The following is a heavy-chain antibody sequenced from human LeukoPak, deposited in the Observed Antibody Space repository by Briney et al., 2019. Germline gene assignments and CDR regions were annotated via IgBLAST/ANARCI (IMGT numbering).Heavy chain of an antibody. CDR2: INHSGST. V-gene: IGHV4-34*01. CDR1: GGSFSGYY. J-gene: IGHJ4*02. Sequence: PSETLSLTCAVYGGSFSGYYWSWIRHPPGKGLEWIGEINHSGSTNYNPSLKSRVTISVDTSKNQFSLKLSSVTAADTAVYYCARTTYYYDSSGYGFGYWGQGTLVTVSS. CDR3: ARTTYYYDSSGYGFGY. D-gene: IGHD3-22*01.